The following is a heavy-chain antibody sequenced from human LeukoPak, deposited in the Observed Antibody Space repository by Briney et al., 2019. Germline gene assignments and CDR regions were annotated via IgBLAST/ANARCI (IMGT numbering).Heavy chain of an antibody. D-gene: IGHD2-2*01. CDR2: ISYDGSNK. V-gene: IGHV3-30-3*01. CDR3: ARDSRGGYCSSTSCFGWFDP. CDR1: GFTFSSYA. Sequence: GGSLRLSCAASGFTFSSYAMHWVRQAPGKGLEWVAAISYDGSNKYYADSVKGRFTISRDNSKNTLYLQMNSLRAEDTAVYYCARDSRGGYCSSTSCFGWFDPWGQGTLVTVSS. J-gene: IGHJ5*02.